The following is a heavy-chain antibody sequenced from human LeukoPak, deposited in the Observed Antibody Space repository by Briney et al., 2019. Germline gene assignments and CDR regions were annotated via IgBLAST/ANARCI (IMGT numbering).Heavy chain of an antibody. Sequence: GGSLRLSCAASGFTFSSYAMDWVRQAPGKGLEWVAFIRYDGSNKYYADSVKGRFTISRDNAKNSLYLQMNSLRAEDTALYYCAKDMRYDSSVFQPWGQGPLVTVSS. CDR1: GFTFSSYA. CDR2: IRYDGSNK. J-gene: IGHJ1*01. CDR3: AKDMRYDSSVFQP. V-gene: IGHV3-30*02. D-gene: IGHD3-22*01.